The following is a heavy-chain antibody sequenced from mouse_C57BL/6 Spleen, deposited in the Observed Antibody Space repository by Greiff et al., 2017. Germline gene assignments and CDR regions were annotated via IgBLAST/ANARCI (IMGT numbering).Heavy chain of an antibody. Sequence: QVQLQQSDAELVKPGASVKISCKVSGYTFTDHTIHWMKQRPEQGLEWIGYIYPRDGSTKYNEKFKGKATLTADKSPSTAYMQLHSLTSEDAAVYVCARGANWDEGWFAYWGQGTLVTVAA. CDR1: GYTFTDHT. J-gene: IGHJ3*01. D-gene: IGHD4-1*01. V-gene: IGHV1-78*01. CDR3: ARGANWDEGWFAY. CDR2: IYPRDGST.